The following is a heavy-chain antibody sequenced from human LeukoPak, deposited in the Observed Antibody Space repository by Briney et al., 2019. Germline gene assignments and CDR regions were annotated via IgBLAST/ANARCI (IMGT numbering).Heavy chain of an antibody. D-gene: IGHD1-1*01. V-gene: IGHV1-18*01. CDR2: ISALTGDT. Sequence: ASXXVSCKASGYNFNDFGVTWVRQAPGQGLEWMGWISALTGDTNYAQKFQGRVTMTTDTSTDTAYMEMRSLRSDDTAVYYCAREATGRAFDPWGQGTLVTVSS. CDR3: AREATGRAFDP. CDR1: GYNFNDFG. J-gene: IGHJ5*02.